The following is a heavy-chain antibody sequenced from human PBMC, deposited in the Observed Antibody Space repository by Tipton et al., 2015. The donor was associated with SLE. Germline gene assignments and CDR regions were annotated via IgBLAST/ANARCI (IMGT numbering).Heavy chain of an antibody. CDR1: GFTVNTNH. CDR2: VYSGGVT. V-gene: IGHV3-66*01. Sequence: SLRLSCAASGFTVNTNHMSWVRQAPGKGLEWVSVVYSGGVTYYADSVKGRFTMSRDNSKNTVHLQMNSLRAEDTAVYYCARDVKAAAGRSLDYWGQGTLVTVSS. J-gene: IGHJ4*02. D-gene: IGHD6-13*01. CDR3: ARDVKAAAGRSLDY.